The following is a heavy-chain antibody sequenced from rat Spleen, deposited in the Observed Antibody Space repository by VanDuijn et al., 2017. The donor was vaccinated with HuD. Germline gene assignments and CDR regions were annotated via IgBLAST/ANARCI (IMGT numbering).Heavy chain of an antibody. CDR3: SRRGDPFYFDY. CDR2: ISYDGSST. CDR1: GFTFSNYD. V-gene: IGHV5-7*01. J-gene: IGHJ2*01. Sequence: EVKLVESGGGLVQPGRSLKLSCAASGFTFSNYDMAWVRQAPKKGLEWVATISYDGSSTNYRDSVKGRFTISRDNAKITLYLQMDSLGSEDTASYYCSRRGDPFYFDYWGRGVMVTVSS. D-gene: IGHD4-2*01.